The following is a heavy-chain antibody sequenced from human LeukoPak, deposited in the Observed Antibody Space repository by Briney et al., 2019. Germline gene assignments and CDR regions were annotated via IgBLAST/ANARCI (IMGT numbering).Heavy chain of an antibody. CDR2: ISGSGGST. CDR1: GFTFSSYA. Sequence: PGGSLRLSCAASGFTFSSYAMSWVRQAPGKGLEWVSAISGSGGSTYYADSVKGRFTIFRDNSKNTLYLQMNSLRAEDTAVYYCAKERVYYYDSSGYLTPSGEYFDYWGQGTLVTVSS. D-gene: IGHD3-22*01. CDR3: AKERVYYYDSSGYLTPSGEYFDY. J-gene: IGHJ4*02. V-gene: IGHV3-23*01.